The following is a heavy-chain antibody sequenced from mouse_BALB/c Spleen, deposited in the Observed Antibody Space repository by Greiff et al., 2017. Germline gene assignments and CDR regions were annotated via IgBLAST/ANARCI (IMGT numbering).Heavy chain of an antibody. V-gene: IGHV1-4*02. CDR2: INPSSGYT. CDR1: GYTFTSYT. Sequence: QVQLQQSAAELARPGASVKMSCKASGYTFTSYTMHWVKQRPGQGLEWIGYINPSSGYTEYNQKFKDKTTLTADKSSSTAYMQLSSLTSEDSAVYYCASPRQLIDYWGQGTTLTVSS. D-gene: IGHD3-2*02. J-gene: IGHJ2*01. CDR3: ASPRQLIDY.